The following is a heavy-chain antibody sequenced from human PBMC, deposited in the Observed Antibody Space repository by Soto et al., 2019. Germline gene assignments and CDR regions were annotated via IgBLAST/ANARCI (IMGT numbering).Heavy chain of an antibody. J-gene: IGHJ4*02. CDR2: IYPGDYET. CDR1: GYTFSNFW. CDR3: AKNQERELPRVIDF. Sequence: GESLKISCQCSGYTFSNFWIAWVRQLPGKGLEWMGIIYPGDYETRYSPSFHGKVTISRDRSKNTLYLQMSSLRAEDTALYYRAKNQERELPRVIDFWGQGTLVTVSS. V-gene: IGHV5-51*01. D-gene: IGHD1-7*01.